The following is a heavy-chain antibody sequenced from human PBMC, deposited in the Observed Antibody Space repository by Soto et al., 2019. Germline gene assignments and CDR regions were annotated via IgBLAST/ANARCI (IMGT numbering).Heavy chain of an antibody. V-gene: IGHV3-33*01. Sequence: QVQLVESGGGVVQPGRSLRLSCAASGFTFSSYGMHWVRQAPGKGLEWVAVIWYDGSNKYYADSVKGRLTISRDNSKNTLYLQMNSLRAEDTAVYYCARGVTDYYYYGMDVWGQGTTVTVSS. CDR2: IWYDGSNK. CDR3: ARGVTDYYYYGMDV. D-gene: IGHD2-21*02. CDR1: GFTFSSYG. J-gene: IGHJ6*02.